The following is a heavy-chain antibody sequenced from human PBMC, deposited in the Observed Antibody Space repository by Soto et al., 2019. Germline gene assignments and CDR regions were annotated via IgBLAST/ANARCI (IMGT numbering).Heavy chain of an antibody. CDR2: ISGSGGST. J-gene: IGHJ4*02. D-gene: IGHD4-17*01. CDR1: GFTFSSYA. CDR3: AKDPDDYGQIFDY. Sequence: TGGSLRLSCAASGFTFSSYAMSWVRQAPGKGLEWVSAISGSGGSTYYADSVKGRFTISRDNSKNTLYLQMNSLRAEDTAVYYCAKDPDDYGQIFDYWGQGTLVTVSS. V-gene: IGHV3-23*01.